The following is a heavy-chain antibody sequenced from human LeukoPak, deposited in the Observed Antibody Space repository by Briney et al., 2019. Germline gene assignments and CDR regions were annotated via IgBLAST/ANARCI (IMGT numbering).Heavy chain of an antibody. J-gene: IGHJ4*02. V-gene: IGHV1-18*01. CDR2: ISAYNGNT. CDR3: ARVGYSSGWYLPPPHDY. CDR1: GYTFTSYG. Sequence: ASVKVSCKASGYTFTSYGISWVRQAPGQGLEWMGWISAYNGNTNYAQKLQGRVTMTTDTSTSTAYMELRSLRPDDTAVYYCARVGYSSGWYLPPPHDYWGQGTLVTVSS. D-gene: IGHD6-19*01.